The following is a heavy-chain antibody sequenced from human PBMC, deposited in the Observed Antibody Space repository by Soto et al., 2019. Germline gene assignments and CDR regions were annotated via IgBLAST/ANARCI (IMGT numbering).Heavy chain of an antibody. CDR3: ARVVSQYSSNWLD. V-gene: IGHV3-74*01. D-gene: IGHD6-13*01. J-gene: IGHJ4*02. CDR2: INSDGSST. CDR1: GFTFSSYW. Sequence: EVQLVESGGGLVQPGGSLRLSCAASGFTFSSYWMHWVRQAPGKGLVWVSRINSDGSSTSYADSVKGRITISRDNAKSTQYLQMKSLRAGDPAVYYCARVVSQYSSNWLDWGQGTLVTVSS.